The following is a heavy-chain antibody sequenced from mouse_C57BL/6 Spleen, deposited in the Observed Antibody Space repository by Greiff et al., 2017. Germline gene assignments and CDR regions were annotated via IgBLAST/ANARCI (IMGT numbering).Heavy chain of an antibody. CDR3: AKGGDGYFDV. V-gene: IGHV5-17*01. D-gene: IGHD3-3*01. CDR2: ISSGSSTI. Sequence: EVQRVESGGGLVKPGGSLKLSCAASGFTFSDYGMHWVRQAPEKGLEWVAYISSGSSTIYYADTVKGRFTISRDNAKNTLFLQMTSLRSEDTAMYYCAKGGDGYFDVWGTGTTVTVSS. J-gene: IGHJ1*03. CDR1: GFTFSDYG.